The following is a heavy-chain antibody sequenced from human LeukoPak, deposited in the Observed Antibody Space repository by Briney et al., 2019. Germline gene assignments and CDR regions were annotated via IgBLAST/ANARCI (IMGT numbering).Heavy chain of an antibody. J-gene: IGHJ4*02. D-gene: IGHD1-26*01. Sequence: GGSLRLSCAASGFTVSLYYMTWVRQAPGKGLEWVSVIYSGGPTYYADSVKGRFTISRDNSKNTLFLHMNSLRAEDTAVYYCARAIVGATGFDYWGQGTLVTVSS. V-gene: IGHV3-53*01. CDR2: IYSGGPT. CDR1: GFTVSLYY. CDR3: ARAIVGATGFDY.